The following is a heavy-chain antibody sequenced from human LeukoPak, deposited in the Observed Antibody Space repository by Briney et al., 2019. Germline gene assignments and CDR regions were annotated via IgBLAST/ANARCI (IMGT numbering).Heavy chain of an antibody. Sequence: PGRSLRLSCAASGFTFSSYAMHWVRQAPGRGRGWVAVISYDGSNKYYADSVKGRFTISRDNSKNTLYLQMNGRRAEDTAVYYCARVFGSEEDAFDIWGQGTMVTVSS. CDR1: GFTFSSYA. CDR3: ARVFGSEEDAFDI. V-gene: IGHV3-30-3*01. CDR2: ISYDGSNK. D-gene: IGHD3-3*01. J-gene: IGHJ3*02.